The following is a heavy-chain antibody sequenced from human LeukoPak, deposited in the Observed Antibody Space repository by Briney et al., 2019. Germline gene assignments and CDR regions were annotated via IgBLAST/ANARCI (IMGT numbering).Heavy chain of an antibody. V-gene: IGHV3-11*01. Sequence: GGCLRLSCVASGFTFSDYYMSWIRQAPGKGLEWVSYISSSVSTIYYAESVKGRFTISRDNAKNSLYMQMNSLRAEDTAVYYCARDGYDFWSGYHYYYYYGMDVCGQGTTVTVSS. CDR2: ISSSVSTI. D-gene: IGHD3-3*01. CDR3: ARDGYDFWSGYHYYYYYGMDV. CDR1: GFTFSDYY. J-gene: IGHJ6*02.